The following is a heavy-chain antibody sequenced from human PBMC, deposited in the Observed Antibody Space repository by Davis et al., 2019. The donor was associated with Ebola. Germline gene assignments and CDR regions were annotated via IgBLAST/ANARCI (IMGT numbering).Heavy chain of an antibody. CDR1: GYTFTGYY. Sequence: AASVTVSCKASGYTFTGYYMHWVRQAPGQGLEWMGWINPNSGGTNYAQKFQGWVTMTRDTSISTAYMELSRLRSDDTAVYSCARESIAARRYYYGMDVRGQGTTVTVSS. D-gene: IGHD6-6*01. CDR2: INPNSGGT. V-gene: IGHV1-2*04. CDR3: ARESIAARRYYYGMDV. J-gene: IGHJ6*02.